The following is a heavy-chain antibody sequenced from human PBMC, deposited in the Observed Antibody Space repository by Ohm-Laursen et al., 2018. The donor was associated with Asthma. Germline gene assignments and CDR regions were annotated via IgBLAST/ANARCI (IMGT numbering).Heavy chain of an antibody. CDR3: ARDLKAYCGGDCYSDV. CDR2: INPSGGST. CDR1: GYTFTSYY. Sequence: ASVKVSCKASGYTFTSYYMHWVRQAPGQGLEWMGIINPSGGSTSYAQKFQGRVTMTRDTSTSTVYMELSSLRSEDTAVYYCARDLKAYCGGDCYSDVWGQGTTVTVSS. D-gene: IGHD2-21*01. V-gene: IGHV1-46*01. J-gene: IGHJ6*02.